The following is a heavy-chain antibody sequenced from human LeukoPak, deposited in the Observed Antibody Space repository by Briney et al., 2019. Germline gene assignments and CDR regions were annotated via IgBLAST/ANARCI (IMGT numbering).Heavy chain of an antibody. Sequence: SETLSLTCTVSGASISSGAYSWSWVRQHPGKGLEWIAYIYYSGNTYYNPSLKRRVTISVDTSKNQFSLKLSSATAADTAVYYCARTITIFGALGYFDYWGQGTLVTVSS. V-gene: IGHV4-31*03. D-gene: IGHD3-3*01. CDR2: IYYSGNT. CDR1: GASISSGAYS. J-gene: IGHJ4*02. CDR3: ARTITIFGALGYFDY.